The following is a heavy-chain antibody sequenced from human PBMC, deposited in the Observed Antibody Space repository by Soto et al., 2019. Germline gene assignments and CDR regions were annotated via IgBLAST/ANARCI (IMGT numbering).Heavy chain of an antibody. D-gene: IGHD3-22*01. CDR1: GFTFSSYA. CDR3: VKGEYYYDSSGYYPFDY. Sequence: GGSLRLSCSASGFTFSSYAMHWVRQAPGKGPEYVSSISTNGGSTHYADSVKGRFTISRDNSKNTQYLQMSSLRADDTAVYYCVKGEYYYDSSGYYPFDYWGQGTLVTVS. V-gene: IGHV3-64D*06. J-gene: IGHJ4*02. CDR2: ISTNGGST.